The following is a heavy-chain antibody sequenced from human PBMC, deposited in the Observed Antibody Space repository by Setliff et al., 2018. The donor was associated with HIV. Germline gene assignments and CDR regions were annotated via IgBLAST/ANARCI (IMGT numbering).Heavy chain of an antibody. CDR2: IYTSGST. D-gene: IGHD2-21*02. CDR1: GGSISGYY. CDR3: AICGGDCYSLDY. V-gene: IGHV4-4*08. J-gene: IGHJ4*02. Sequence: PSETLSLTCTVSGGSISGYYWSWIRQPPGKVLEWIGYIYTSGSTNYNPSLKNRVTISVDTSKNTSSLKLSSVAAAETAVYYCAICGGDCYSLDYWGQGTLVTVSS.